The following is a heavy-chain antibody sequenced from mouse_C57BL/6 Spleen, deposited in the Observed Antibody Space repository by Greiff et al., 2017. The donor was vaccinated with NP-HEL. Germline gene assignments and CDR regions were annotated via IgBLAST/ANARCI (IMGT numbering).Heavy chain of an antibody. J-gene: IGHJ2*01. CDR2: ISDGGSYT. Sequence: EVKLVESGGGLVKTGGSLKLSCAASGFTFSSYAMSWVRQTPEKRLEWVATISDGGSYTYSPDNVKGRFTISRDNAKNNLYLQMSHLKSEDTAMDYCAREGNYYDYEGYYFDYWGQGTTLTVSS. CDR3: AREGNYYDYEGYYFDY. V-gene: IGHV5-4*01. CDR1: GFTFSSYA. D-gene: IGHD2-4*01.